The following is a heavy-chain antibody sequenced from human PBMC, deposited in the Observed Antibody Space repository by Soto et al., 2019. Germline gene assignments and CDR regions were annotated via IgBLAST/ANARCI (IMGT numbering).Heavy chain of an antibody. V-gene: IGHV1-3*04. CDR2: INTGYGNT. CDR1: GYTFSSYA. Sequence: ASVKVSCKASGYTFSSYAMHWVRQAPGQRLEWMGWINTGYGNTKSSQKFQDRVTISRDTSASTAYMELTSLRSEDTAVYYCARDTGDGTFDFWGQGTLVTVSS. J-gene: IGHJ4*02. CDR3: ARDTGDGTFDF. D-gene: IGHD7-27*01.